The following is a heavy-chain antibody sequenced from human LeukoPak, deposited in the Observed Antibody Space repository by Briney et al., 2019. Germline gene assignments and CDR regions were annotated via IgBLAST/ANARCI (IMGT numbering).Heavy chain of an antibody. CDR3: AREISDYYDSSGYSDY. CDR1: GFTFSSYW. CDR2: IKQDGSEK. D-gene: IGHD3-22*01. V-gene: IGHV3-7*01. J-gene: IGHJ4*02. Sequence: GALRLSCAASGFTFSSYWMSWVRQAPGKGLEWVANIKQDGSEKYYVDSVKGRFTISRDNAKNSLYLQMNSLRAEDTAVYYCAREISDYYDSSGYSDYWGQGTLVTVSP.